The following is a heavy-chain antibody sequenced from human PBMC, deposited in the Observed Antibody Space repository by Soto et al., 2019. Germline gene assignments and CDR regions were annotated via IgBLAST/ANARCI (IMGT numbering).Heavy chain of an antibody. CDR3: ARAQRAGGSYSAFDI. D-gene: IGHD1-26*01. J-gene: IGHJ3*02. CDR2: IIPIFGTT. CDR1: GGTFSSFA. Sequence: QVQLVQSGAEVKKPGSSVKVSCKASGGTFSSFAISWVRQAPGQGLEWMGGIIPIFGTTNYAQKFQGRVTITAEKSPSTAYMELSSLRSEDTAVYYCARAQRAGGSYSAFDIWGQGTMVTVSS. V-gene: IGHV1-69*06.